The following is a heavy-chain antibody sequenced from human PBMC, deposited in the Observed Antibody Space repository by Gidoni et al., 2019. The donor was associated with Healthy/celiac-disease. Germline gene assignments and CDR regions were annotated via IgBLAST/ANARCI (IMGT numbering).Heavy chain of an antibody. CDR3: ARDRPTSSSTTLYYFDY. J-gene: IGHJ4*02. Sequence: QVQLVQSGAEVKKPGSSVKVPCKASGGTFSSYAISWVRQAPGQGLEWMGGIIPICGTANYAQKFQGRVTITADESTSTAYMELSSLRSEDTAVYYCARDRPTSSSTTLYYFDYWGQGTLVTVSS. CDR2: IIPICGTA. CDR1: GGTFSSYA. D-gene: IGHD6-6*01. V-gene: IGHV1-69*01.